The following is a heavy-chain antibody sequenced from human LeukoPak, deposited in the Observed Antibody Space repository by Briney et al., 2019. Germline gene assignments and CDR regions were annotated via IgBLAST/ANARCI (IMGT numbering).Heavy chain of an antibody. D-gene: IGHD3-22*01. V-gene: IGHV5-51*01. J-gene: IGHJ3*02. Sequence: GESLKISCQASGYSFMTYWIGWVRQMPGKGLEWMAIIYPGDSDTKYSPSFQDQVTISADKSINTAYLRWRSLKVSDTAMYYCARLSMIDTFDIWDLGTVVTVSS. CDR2: IYPGDSDT. CDR1: GYSFMTYW. CDR3: ARLSMIDTFDI.